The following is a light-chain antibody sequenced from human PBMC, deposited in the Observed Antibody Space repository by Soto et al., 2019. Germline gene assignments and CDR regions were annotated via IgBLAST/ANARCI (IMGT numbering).Light chain of an antibody. CDR1: QTVTSNF. J-gene: IGKJ5*01. V-gene: IGKV3D-20*02. CDR3: QQRSNWPAIT. CDR2: GAS. Sequence: VLTQSPGTLSLSPGERATLSCRASQTVTSNFLAWHQEKPGQAHRLLIYGASSRATGIPDRFSGSGSGTDFTLTISRLEPEDFAVYSCQQRSNWPAITFGQGTRLEIK.